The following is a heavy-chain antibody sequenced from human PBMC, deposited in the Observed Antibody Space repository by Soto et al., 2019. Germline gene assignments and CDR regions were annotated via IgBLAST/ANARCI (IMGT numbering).Heavy chain of an antibody. V-gene: IGHV3-23*01. J-gene: IGHJ4*02. Sequence: GSLRLSCAASGFTFSSYAMSWDRQAPGKGLEWVSAISGSGGSTYYADSVKGRFTISRDNSKNTLYLQMNSLRAEDTAVYYCAKEGVGYCSGGSCYGVSGYYFDYWGQGTLVTAPQ. CDR3: AKEGVGYCSGGSCYGVSGYYFDY. D-gene: IGHD2-15*01. CDR2: ISGSGGST. CDR1: GFTFSSYA.